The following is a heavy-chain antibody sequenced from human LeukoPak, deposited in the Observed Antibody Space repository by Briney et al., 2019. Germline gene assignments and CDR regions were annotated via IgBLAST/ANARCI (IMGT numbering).Heavy chain of an antibody. CDR1: GGSISSDDYY. V-gene: IGHV4-30-4*01. CDR2: IFYTGNT. CDR3: ATVVVVAATNYYYYATDV. J-gene: IGHJ6*02. D-gene: IGHD2-15*01. Sequence: SQTLTLTCIVSGGSISSDDYYWSRIRQPPGKGLEWIGYIFYTGNTHYNPSLQSRVTFSVDTSKNQFSLKLSSVTAADTAVYFCATVVVVAATNYYYYATDVWGQGTTVTVSS.